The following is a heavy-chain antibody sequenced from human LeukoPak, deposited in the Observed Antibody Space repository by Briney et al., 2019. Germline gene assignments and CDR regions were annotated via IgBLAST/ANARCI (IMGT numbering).Heavy chain of an antibody. J-gene: IGHJ4*02. V-gene: IGHV3-30-3*01. CDR1: GFTFSDYN. D-gene: IGHD1-20*01. CDR2: MSPDGNKK. Sequence: PGRSLRLPCAASGFTFSDYNMHWVRQAPGKGLDWVALMSPDGNKKYYADSVKGRFTISRDNAKNSLYLQMNSLRAEDTAVYYCARDPPFIIGTAFFDYWGQGTLVTVSS. CDR3: ARDPPFIIGTAFFDY.